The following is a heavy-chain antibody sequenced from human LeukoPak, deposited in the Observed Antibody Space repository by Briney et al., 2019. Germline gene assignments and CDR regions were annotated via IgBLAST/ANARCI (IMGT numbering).Heavy chain of an antibody. V-gene: IGHV3-11*01. J-gene: IGHJ4*02. CDR2: ISSDSSTI. CDR3: AASYYYDSSGYNGPFDY. CDR1: GFTFRDYD. Sequence: GGSLRLSCAASGFTFRDYDMTWIRQAPGKGLEWVSYISSDSSTIYYADSVKGRFTISRDNAKNSLYLQMNSLRSEDTAVYYCAASYYYDSSGYNGPFDYWGQGTLVTVSS. D-gene: IGHD3-22*01.